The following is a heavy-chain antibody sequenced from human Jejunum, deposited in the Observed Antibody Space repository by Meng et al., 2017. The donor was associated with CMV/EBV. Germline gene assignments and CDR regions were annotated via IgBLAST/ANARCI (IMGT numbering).Heavy chain of an antibody. V-gene: IGHV1-69*12. CDR1: GGVFNNYA. D-gene: IGHD2-8*01. CDR3: ARGFTNGWQPFDF. CDR2: IIAVLTTP. Sequence: QVQLLQSWAEVKSPGSSVRIVCKSSGGVFNNYALTWVRQAPGQGLEWMGGIIAVLTTPNYAPEFQGRLTITADASTGTTYMELSSLTSEDTAVYFCARGFTNGWQPFDFWGQGTLVTVSS. J-gene: IGHJ4*02.